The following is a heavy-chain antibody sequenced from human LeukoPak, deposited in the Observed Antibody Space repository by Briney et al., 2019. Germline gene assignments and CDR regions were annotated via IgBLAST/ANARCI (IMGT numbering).Heavy chain of an antibody. CDR1: GYTFTSYG. D-gene: IGHD2-15*01. CDR3: ARDCSGGSCYFLDYYYYMDV. V-gene: IGHV1-18*01. CDR2: ISAYNGNT. Sequence: GASVKVSCKASGYTFTSYGISWVRQAPGQGLEWMGWISAYNGNTNYAQKLQGRVTMTTDTSTSTAYMELRSLRSDDTAVYYCARDCSGGSCYFLDYYYYMDVWGKGTTVTVSS. J-gene: IGHJ6*03.